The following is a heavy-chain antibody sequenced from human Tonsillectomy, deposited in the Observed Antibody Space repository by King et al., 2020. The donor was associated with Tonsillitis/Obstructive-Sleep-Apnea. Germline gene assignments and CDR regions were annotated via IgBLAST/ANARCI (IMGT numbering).Heavy chain of an antibody. Sequence: QLVQSGGEVKKPGASVKVSCRASGFTFTNYGITWVRQAPGQGLEWMGWINTYNGNTEYAEVFQGRGTMTVDTSTNTAYIELRSLTSDDTAVYYCARDALRFLDWFMGHAFDLWGQGTMVFVSS. J-gene: IGHJ3*01. CDR2: INTYNGNT. D-gene: IGHD3-3*01. V-gene: IGHV1-18*04. CDR3: ARDALRFLDWFMGHAFDL. CDR1: GFTFTNYG.